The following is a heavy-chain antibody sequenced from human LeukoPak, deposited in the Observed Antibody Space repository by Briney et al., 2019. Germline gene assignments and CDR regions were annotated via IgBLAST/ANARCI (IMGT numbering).Heavy chain of an antibody. CDR1: GFTVSSNY. V-gene: IGHV3-66*02. CDR3: ARSIAPAKRWFDP. D-gene: IGHD2-15*01. Sequence: GGSLRLSCAASGFTVSSNYMSWVRQAPGKGLEWVSVIYIGGSTYYADSVKGRFTISRDNSKNTLYLQMNSLRAEDTAVYYCARSIAPAKRWFDPWGQGTLVTVSS. CDR2: IYIGGST. J-gene: IGHJ5*02.